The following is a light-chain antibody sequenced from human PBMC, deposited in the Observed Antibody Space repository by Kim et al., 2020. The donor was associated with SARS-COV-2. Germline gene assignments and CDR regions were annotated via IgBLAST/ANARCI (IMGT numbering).Light chain of an antibody. CDR3: AAWDDSRNGDVV. CDR1: RSDIGSNT. CDR2: RSN. V-gene: IGLV1-44*01. Sequence: QSVLTQPPSASGTPGQRVTISCSGRRSDIGSNTVNWYQQLPGTAPKLLIYRSNKRPSGVPYRFSASKSGTSASLAISGLQSEDEADYYCAAWDDSRNGDVVFGGGTKVTVL. J-gene: IGLJ2*01.